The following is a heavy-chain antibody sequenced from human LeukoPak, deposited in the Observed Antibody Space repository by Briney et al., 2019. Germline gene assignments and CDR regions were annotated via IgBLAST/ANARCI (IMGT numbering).Heavy chain of an antibody. Sequence: SVKVSCKASGGTFSSYAISWVRQAPGQGLEWMGGIIPIFGTANYAQKFQGRVTITTDESTSTAYMALSSLRSEDTAVYYCARGRERGSSSSFTDYWGQGTLVIVSS. CDR3: ARGRERGSSSSFTDY. CDR2: IIPIFGTA. V-gene: IGHV1-69*05. D-gene: IGHD6-6*01. J-gene: IGHJ4*02. CDR1: GGTFSSYA.